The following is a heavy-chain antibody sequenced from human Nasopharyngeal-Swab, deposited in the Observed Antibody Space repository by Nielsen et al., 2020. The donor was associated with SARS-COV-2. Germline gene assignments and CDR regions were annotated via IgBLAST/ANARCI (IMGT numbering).Heavy chain of an antibody. CDR2: INPDSGGT. D-gene: IGHD3-3*01. CDR1: GYTFTANY. Sequence: ASVKVSCKASGYTFTANYMHWVRQAPGQGLEWMGRINPDSGGTNYAQKFQGRVTMTRDTSISTAYMGLSRLRSDDTAVYYCAREGLRFLEWLLPSYWYFDLWGRGTLVTVSS. CDR3: AREGLRFLEWLLPSYWYFDL. V-gene: IGHV1-2*06. J-gene: IGHJ2*01.